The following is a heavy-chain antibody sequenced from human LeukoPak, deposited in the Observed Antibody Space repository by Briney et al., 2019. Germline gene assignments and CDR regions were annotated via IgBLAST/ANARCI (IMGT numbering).Heavy chain of an antibody. Sequence: RSSETLSLTCTVSGGSISSGGYYWSWIRQHPGKGLEWIGYIYYSGSTYYNPSLKSRVTISVDTSKNQFSLKLSSVTAADTAVYYCARASYGSGSYSPYSTFDYWGQGTLVTVSS. CDR3: ARASYGSGSYSPYSTFDY. V-gene: IGHV4-31*03. D-gene: IGHD3-10*01. CDR1: GGSISSGGYY. CDR2: IYYSGST. J-gene: IGHJ4*02.